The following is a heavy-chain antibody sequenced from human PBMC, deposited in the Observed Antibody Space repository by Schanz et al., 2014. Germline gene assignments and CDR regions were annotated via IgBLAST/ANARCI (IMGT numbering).Heavy chain of an antibody. CDR2: IRYDGRNK. J-gene: IGHJ3*02. CDR1: GFTFISYD. CDR3: AKDPHRDYGGKPQAFDI. V-gene: IGHV3-30*02. D-gene: IGHD4-17*01. Sequence: QVQLVDSGGGLVKPGGSLRLSCVASGFTFISYDIHWVRQAPGKGLEWVAVIRYDGRNKNFVESVKGRFTISRDNSKNTLYLQMNSLRAEDTALYYCAKDPHRDYGGKPQAFDIWGQGTMATVSS.